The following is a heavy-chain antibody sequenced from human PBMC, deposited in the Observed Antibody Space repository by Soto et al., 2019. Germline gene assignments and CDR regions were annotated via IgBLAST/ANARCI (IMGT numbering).Heavy chain of an antibody. D-gene: IGHD3-9*01. J-gene: IGHJ4*02. CDR1: GFTFSTYA. CDR2: ISGSGDTT. Sequence: GGSLRLSCAASGFTFSTYAMSWVRQAPGKGLEWVSAISGSGDTTYYADSVKGRFTISRDNSKNTLFLQMNTLRADDTAVYYCASGAYDILTAYYYWGQGTLVTVSS. CDR3: ASGAYDILTAYYY. V-gene: IGHV3-23*01.